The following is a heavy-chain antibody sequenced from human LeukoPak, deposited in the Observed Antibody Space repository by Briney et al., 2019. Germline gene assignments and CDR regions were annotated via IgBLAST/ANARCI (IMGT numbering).Heavy chain of an antibody. Sequence: ASVKVSCKASGYTFTSYGISWVRQATGQGLEWMGWMNPNSGNTGYAQKFQGRVTITRNTSISTAYMELSSLRSEDTAVYYCARGRSSKGYCSSTSCSPRWVLGRGFSRYYYYYYMDVWGKGTTVTVSS. CDR1: GYTFTSYG. CDR3: ARGRSSKGYCSSTSCSPRWVLGRGFSRYYYYYYMDV. V-gene: IGHV1-8*03. J-gene: IGHJ6*03. CDR2: MNPNSGNT. D-gene: IGHD2-2*01.